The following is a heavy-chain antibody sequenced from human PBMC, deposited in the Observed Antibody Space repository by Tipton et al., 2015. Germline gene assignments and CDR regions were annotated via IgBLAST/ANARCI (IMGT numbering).Heavy chain of an antibody. CDR3: AREVWYYDGSGYDY. J-gene: IGHJ4*02. Sequence: GLVKPSGTLSLTCAISGVSISSSNWWTWVRQTPGKGLEWIGEIHHGGSTNYNPSLKSRVTMSVDTSKNQFSLHLSSVTAADTAVYYCAREVWYYDGSGYDYWGQGTLVTVSS. V-gene: IGHV4-4*02. CDR2: IHHGGST. D-gene: IGHD3-22*01. CDR1: GVSISSSNW.